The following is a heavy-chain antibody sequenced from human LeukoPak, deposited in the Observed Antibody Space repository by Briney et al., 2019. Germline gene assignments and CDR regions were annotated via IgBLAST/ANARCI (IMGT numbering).Heavy chain of an antibody. CDR3: AKALVASTFTFDY. V-gene: IGHV3-30*18. D-gene: IGHD2-15*01. Sequence: GGSLRLSCAASGFTFSSYGMHWVRQAPGKGLEWVAVISYDGSNKYYADSVKGRFTISRDNSKNTLYLQMNSLRAEDTAVYYCAKALVASTFTFDYWGQGTLVTVSS. J-gene: IGHJ4*02. CDR2: ISYDGSNK. CDR1: GFTFSSYG.